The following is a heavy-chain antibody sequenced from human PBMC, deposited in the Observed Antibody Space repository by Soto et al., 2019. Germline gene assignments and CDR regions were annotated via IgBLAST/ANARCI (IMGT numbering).Heavy chain of an antibody. CDR1: GFTFSNYA. D-gene: IGHD6-13*01. Sequence: EVQLLESGGGLVQPGGSLRLSCAASGFTFSNYAMTWVRQAPGKGLEWVSVITGSGGGTYFVDSVKGRFTISRDNSKNTVYLQMNSLRAEDTAVYYCAKRPSTAAGFDYWGQGALVTVSS. CDR3: AKRPSTAAGFDY. CDR2: ITGSGGGT. J-gene: IGHJ4*02. V-gene: IGHV3-23*01.